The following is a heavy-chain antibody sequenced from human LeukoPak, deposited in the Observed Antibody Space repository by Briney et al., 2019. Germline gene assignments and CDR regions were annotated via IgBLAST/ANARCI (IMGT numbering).Heavy chain of an antibody. J-gene: IGHJ6*03. CDR2: LWSEGTNE. D-gene: IGHD4-11*01. CDR1: GFIFGSYG. CDR3: SREVPYSRSSSLPRHYYYMDV. Sequence: GGSLRLSCAAPGFIFGSYGMHWVRQTPGKGLEWVASLWSEGTNEYYADTVKGRFTIARDNSNNTLHLLIGGLRVDDTGVYYYSREVPYSRSSSLPRHYYYMDVWGKGTTVIVSS. V-gene: IGHV3-33*01.